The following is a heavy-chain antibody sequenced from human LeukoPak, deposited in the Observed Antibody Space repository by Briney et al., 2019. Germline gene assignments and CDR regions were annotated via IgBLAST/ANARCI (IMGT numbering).Heavy chain of an antibody. V-gene: IGHV3-23*01. Sequence: PGGSLRLSCTASGFTFGDYAMSWVRQAPGKGLEWVSAISGSGGTTYYADSVKGRFTISRDNSKNTMYLQMSYLRAEDTAVYYCGADTSGWYDFWGQGTLVTVSS. CDR1: GFTFGDYA. J-gene: IGHJ5*01. CDR3: GADTSGWYDF. CDR2: ISGSGGTT. D-gene: IGHD6-25*01.